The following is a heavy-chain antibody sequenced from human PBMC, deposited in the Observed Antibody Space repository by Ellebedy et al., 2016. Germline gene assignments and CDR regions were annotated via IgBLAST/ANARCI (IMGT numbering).Heavy chain of an antibody. V-gene: IGHV3-21*01. CDR2: ISSSSTYI. J-gene: IGHJ4*02. D-gene: IGHD7-27*01. CDR1: GFPFSRYT. CDR3: AKGRGKLGMIDY. Sequence: GESLKISXAASGFPFSRYTLNWVRLAPGKGLEWVSSISSSSTYIYYADSVKGRFTISRDNAKNSLYLQMNSLRDEDTAVYYCAKGRGKLGMIDYWGQGTLVTVSS.